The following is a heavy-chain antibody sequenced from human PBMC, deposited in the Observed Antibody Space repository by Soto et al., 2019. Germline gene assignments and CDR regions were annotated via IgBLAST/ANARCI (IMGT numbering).Heavy chain of an antibody. Sequence: QVQLQESGPGLVKPSETLSFTCTVSGDSINSYYWSWIRQPPGKGLEWIAYFYKSGTTNYNPSLKSRVTISVDTSKNQFCLKLSSVTAADTAVYYCARTYDNSGPNSGGYAFDIWGQGTMLTVSS. V-gene: IGHV4-59*01. CDR3: ARTYDNSGPNSGGYAFDI. D-gene: IGHD3-22*01. CDR2: FYKSGTT. J-gene: IGHJ3*02. CDR1: GDSINSYY.